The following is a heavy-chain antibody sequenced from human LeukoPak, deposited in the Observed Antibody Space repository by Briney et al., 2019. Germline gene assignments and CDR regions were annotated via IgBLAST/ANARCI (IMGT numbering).Heavy chain of an antibody. CDR1: GFTFSNAW. CDR2: IKSKAHGGTT. J-gene: IGHJ1*01. CDR3: AHFGTAEYFQD. D-gene: IGHD3-10*01. V-gene: IGHV3-15*01. Sequence: GGSLRLSCAASGFTFSNAWMSWVRQAPEKGLEWIGLIKSKAHGGTTDFAAPVRGRFTISRDDSKNTLYLQMNSLKSEDTAVYYCAHFGTAEYFQDWGQGTLVTVSS.